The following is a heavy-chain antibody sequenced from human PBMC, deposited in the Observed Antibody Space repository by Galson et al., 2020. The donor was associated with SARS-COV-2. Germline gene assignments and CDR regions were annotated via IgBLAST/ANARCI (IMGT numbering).Heavy chain of an antibody. J-gene: IGHJ4*02. CDR2: ISYDGSNK. CDR1: GFTFSSYA. CDR3: ARENEWIQLWFVLSY. V-gene: IGHV3-30*04. D-gene: IGHD5-18*01. Sequence: GGSLRLSCAASGFTFSSYAMHWVHQAPGKGLEWVAVISYDGSNKYYAASVKGRFTISRDNSKNTLYLQMNSLRAEDTAVYYCARENEWIQLWFVLSYWGQGTLVTVSS.